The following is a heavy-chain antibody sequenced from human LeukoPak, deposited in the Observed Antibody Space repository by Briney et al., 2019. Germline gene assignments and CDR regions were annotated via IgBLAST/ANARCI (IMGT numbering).Heavy chain of an antibody. J-gene: IGHJ4*02. CDR1: GYTFTSYG. CDR2: ISAYNGNT. V-gene: IGHV1-18*01. CDR3: ASSRYDYVWGSYRPTRFDY. Sequence: ASVKVSCKASGYTFTSYGISWVRQAPGQGPEWMGWISAYNGNTNYAQKLQGRVTMTTDTSTSTAYMELRSLRSDDTAVYYCASSRYDYVWGSYRPTRFDYWGQGTLVTVSS. D-gene: IGHD3-16*02.